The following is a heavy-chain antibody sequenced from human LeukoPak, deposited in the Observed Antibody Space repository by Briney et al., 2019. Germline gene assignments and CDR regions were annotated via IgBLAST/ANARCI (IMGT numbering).Heavy chain of an antibody. V-gene: IGHV3-21*01. CDR3: ARDLSYYGSGSIAS. D-gene: IGHD3-10*01. J-gene: IGHJ5*02. Sequence: GGSLRLSCTASGLTFSKSATTCVRQAPGKGLEWLSFITGSGRGTYYADSVKGRFSVSRDNAKNSLYLQMNSLRAEDTAVYYCARDLSYYGSGSIASWGQGTLVTGSS. CDR1: GLTFSKSA. CDR2: ITGSGRGT.